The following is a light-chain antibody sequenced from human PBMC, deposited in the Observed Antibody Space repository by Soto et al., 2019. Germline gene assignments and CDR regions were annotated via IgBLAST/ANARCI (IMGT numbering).Light chain of an antibody. CDR3: QQYGNSPIT. J-gene: IGKJ5*01. CDR1: RSVGNNY. Sequence: EIVLTQSPGTLSLSPGERATLSCRASRSVGNNYLAWYQQRPGQAPNLLIYDASSRATGIPDRISGSGSGTDFTLTVSRLEPEDFALYYCQQYGNSPITFGQGTRLEIK. CDR2: DAS. V-gene: IGKV3-20*01.